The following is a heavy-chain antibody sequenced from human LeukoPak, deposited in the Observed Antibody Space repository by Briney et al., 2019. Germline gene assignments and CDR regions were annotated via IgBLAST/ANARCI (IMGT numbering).Heavy chain of an antibody. Sequence: GGSLRLSCAASGFTVSSNYMSWVRQAPGKGLEWVSVIYSGGSTYYADSVKGRFTISRDNSKNTLYLQMNSLRAEDTAVYYCARGFEFRDDYGDGGLDYWGQGTLVTVSS. CDR3: ARGFEFRDDYGDGGLDY. V-gene: IGHV3-53*01. CDR1: GFTVSSNY. D-gene: IGHD4-17*01. CDR2: IYSGGST. J-gene: IGHJ4*02.